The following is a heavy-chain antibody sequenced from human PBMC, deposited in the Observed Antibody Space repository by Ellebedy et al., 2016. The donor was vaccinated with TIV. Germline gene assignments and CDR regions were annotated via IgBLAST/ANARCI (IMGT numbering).Heavy chain of an antibody. CDR2: ISPYNGDT. Sequence: ASVKVSCKASGYTFTSYGISWVRQAPGQGLEWMGWISPYNGDTNYAQKLQGRVSMTTDTSTSTAYMELRSLRSDDTAVYYCARDWDTALVPGTFDYWGQGTLVTVSS. J-gene: IGHJ4*02. CDR3: ARDWDTALVPGTFDY. D-gene: IGHD5-18*01. CDR1: GYTFTSYG. V-gene: IGHV1-18*04.